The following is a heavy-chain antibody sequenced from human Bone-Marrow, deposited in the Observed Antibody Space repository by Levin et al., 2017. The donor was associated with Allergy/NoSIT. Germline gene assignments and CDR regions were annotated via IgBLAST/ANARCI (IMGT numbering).Heavy chain of an antibody. Sequence: LSLTCAASGFTFSSYWMSWVRQAPGKGLEWVANIKQDGSEKYYVDSVKGRFTISRDNAKNSLYLQMNSLRAEDTAVYYCARERYCSGGSCHGHYYYMDVWGKGTTVTVSS. J-gene: IGHJ6*03. CDR3: ARERYCSGGSCHGHYYYMDV. CDR2: IKQDGSEK. V-gene: IGHV3-7*03. CDR1: GFTFSSYW. D-gene: IGHD2-15*01.